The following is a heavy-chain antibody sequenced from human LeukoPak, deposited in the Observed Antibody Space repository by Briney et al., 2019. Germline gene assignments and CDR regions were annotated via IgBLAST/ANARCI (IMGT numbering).Heavy chain of an antibody. V-gene: IGHV4-4*07. Sequence: PSEPLSLTCTVSGCSINRYYSSWLRQPAGKGLEWIGRIYTSGSTNYNPSIKSRVTMSVVSSKNRFTLKLSSVNAADTAVYYCARANYDFWSGYTFDPWGQGTLVPVSS. D-gene: IGHD3-3*01. CDR2: IYTSGST. CDR3: ARANYDFWSGYTFDP. J-gene: IGHJ5*02. CDR1: GCSINRYY.